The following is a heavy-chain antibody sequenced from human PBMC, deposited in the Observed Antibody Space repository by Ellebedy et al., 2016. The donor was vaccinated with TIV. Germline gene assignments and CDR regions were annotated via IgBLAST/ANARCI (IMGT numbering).Heavy chain of an antibody. CDR2: IWYDGSNK. CDR1: GFTFSSYG. D-gene: IGHD2-2*01. Sequence: GGSLRLSXAASGFTFSSYGMHWVRQAPGKGLEWVAVIWYDGSNKYYADSVKGRFTISRDNSKNTLYLQMNSLRAEDTAVYYCARDALDIVVVPAAMSYAFDIWGQGTMVTVSS. CDR3: ARDALDIVVVPAAMSYAFDI. V-gene: IGHV3-33*01. J-gene: IGHJ3*02.